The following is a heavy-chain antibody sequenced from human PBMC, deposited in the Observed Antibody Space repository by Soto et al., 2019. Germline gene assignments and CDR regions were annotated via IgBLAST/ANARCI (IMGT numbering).Heavy chain of an antibody. CDR3: AKGGTSSLPFDY. J-gene: IGHJ4*01. CDR1: GGSISSYY. CDR2: IYYSGST. V-gene: IGHV4-59*01. D-gene: IGHD2-2*01. Sequence: ETLSLTCTVSGGSISSYYWSWIRQPPGKGLEWIGYIYYSGSTNYNPSLKSRVTISVDTSKNQFSLKLSSVTAADTAVYYCAKGGTSSLPFDYWGHGILVTVSS.